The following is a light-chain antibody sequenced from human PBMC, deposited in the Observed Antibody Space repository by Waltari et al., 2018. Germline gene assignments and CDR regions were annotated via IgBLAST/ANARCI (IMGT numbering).Light chain of an antibody. Sequence: QSALTQPASVSGSPGQSITISCTGTSSDVGSYNRVSWYQQHPDKDPKLMIFEVSRRPSGVSDRFSGSKSGNTASLTISGLQAEDEADYYCCSHVGTSPYWVFGGGTKLTVL. J-gene: IGLJ3*02. CDR2: EVS. V-gene: IGLV2-23*02. CDR1: SSDVGSYNR. CDR3: CSHVGTSPYWV.